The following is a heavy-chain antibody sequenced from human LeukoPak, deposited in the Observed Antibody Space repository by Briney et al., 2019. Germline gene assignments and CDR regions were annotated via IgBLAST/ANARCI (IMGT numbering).Heavy chain of an antibody. CDR2: IYSGGST. CDR3: ARLKGVRGARTLYYYYYMDV. CDR1: GFTFSSYW. D-gene: IGHD3-10*01. Sequence: PGGSLRLSCAASGFTFSSYWMHWVRQAPGKGLEWVSVIYSGGSTYYADSVKGRFTISRDNSKNTLYLQMNSLRAEDTAVYYCARLKGVRGARTLYYYYYMDVWGKGTTVTVSS. J-gene: IGHJ6*03. V-gene: IGHV3-53*01.